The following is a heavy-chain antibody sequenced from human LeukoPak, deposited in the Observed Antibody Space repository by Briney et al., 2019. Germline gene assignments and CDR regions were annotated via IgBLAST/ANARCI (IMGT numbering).Heavy chain of an antibody. Sequence: PGGSLRLSCAASGFTFSSYAMSWVRQAPGKGLEWVSVVSGSGGSTYDADSVKGRFTISRDNSKNTLYLQMNSLRAEDTAAYYCAKNRDFWPNGLDYWGQGTLVTVSS. V-gene: IGHV3-23*01. CDR1: GFTFSSYA. J-gene: IGHJ4*02. CDR2: VSGSGGST. D-gene: IGHD3-3*01. CDR3: AKNRDFWPNGLDY.